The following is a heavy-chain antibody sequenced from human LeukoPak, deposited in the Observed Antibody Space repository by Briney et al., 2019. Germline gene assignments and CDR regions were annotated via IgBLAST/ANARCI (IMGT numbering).Heavy chain of an antibody. V-gene: IGHV3-33*01. CDR3: ARARRIAAAGRFDY. CDR2: IWYDGSNK. CDR1: GFTFSSYG. J-gene: IGHJ4*02. Sequence: GGSLRLSCAASGFTFSSYGMHGVRQAPGKGLEWVAVIWYDGSNKYYADSVKGRFTISRDNSKNTLYLQMNSLRAEATALYYCARARRIAAAGRFDYWGPGTLVTAS. D-gene: IGHD6-13*01.